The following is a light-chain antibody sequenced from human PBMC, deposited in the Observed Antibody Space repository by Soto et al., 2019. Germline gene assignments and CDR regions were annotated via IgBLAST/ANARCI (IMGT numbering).Light chain of an antibody. Sequence: EVVMTQSPATVSVSPGEGVTLSCRASQTISNDLAGYQQKPGQAPRLLIYGASTRATGVPARFSGGGSGTEFTHTISSLQSEDFAFYYCQQNNKWPPVTFGGGTKVEIK. CDR2: GAS. CDR1: QTISND. V-gene: IGKV3-15*01. CDR3: QQNNKWPPVT. J-gene: IGKJ4*01.